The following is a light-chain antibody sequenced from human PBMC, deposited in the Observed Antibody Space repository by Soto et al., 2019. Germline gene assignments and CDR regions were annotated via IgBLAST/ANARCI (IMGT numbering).Light chain of an antibody. CDR2: RNS. Sequence: QPVLTQPPSASGTAGQRVTISCSGSRSNIGSNHVNWYQQVPGTAPRLLIFRNSQRPSGVPDRFSGSKSGTSASLAISGLQSEDETTYYCAAWEDSLNGVLFGGGTKVTVL. CDR3: AAWEDSLNGVL. V-gene: IGLV1-44*01. J-gene: IGLJ2*01. CDR1: RSNIGSNH.